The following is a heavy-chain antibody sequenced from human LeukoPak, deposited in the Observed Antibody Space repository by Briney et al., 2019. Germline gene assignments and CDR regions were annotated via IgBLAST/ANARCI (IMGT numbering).Heavy chain of an antibody. CDR2: ISGSGGST. J-gene: IGHJ4*02. CDR1: GFTFSSYA. D-gene: IGHD6-13*01. V-gene: IGHV3-23*01. CDR3: AKRSSSSFDY. Sequence: GGSLRLSCAASGFTFSSYAMSWVRQAPGKGLEWVSAISGSGGSTYYAGSAKGRFTISRDNSKNTLYLQMNSLRAEDTAVYYCAKRSSSSFDYWGQGTLVTVSS.